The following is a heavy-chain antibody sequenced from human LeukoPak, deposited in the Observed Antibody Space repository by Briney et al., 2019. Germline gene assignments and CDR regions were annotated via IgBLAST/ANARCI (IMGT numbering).Heavy chain of an antibody. J-gene: IGHJ4*02. V-gene: IGHV1-2*02. D-gene: IGHD4-11*01. CDR1: GYTFNGYY. Sequence: ASVKVSCKASGYTFNGYYMHWVRQAPGQGLEWMGWINPNSGGTNYAQKFQGRVTMTRDTSISTAYMELSRLRSDDTAVYYCARWMATVTTPDYWGQGTLVTVSS. CDR2: INPNSGGT. CDR3: ARWMATVTTPDY.